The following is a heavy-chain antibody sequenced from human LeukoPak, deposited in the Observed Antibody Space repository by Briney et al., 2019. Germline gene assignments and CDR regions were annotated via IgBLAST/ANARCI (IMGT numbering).Heavy chain of an antibody. J-gene: IGHJ4*02. CDR1: GFTFSNYA. V-gene: IGHV3-23*01. Sequence: GGSLRLSCAASGFTFSNYAMSWVRPAPGKGREWVSVISGSGGTTYSADSVKGRFTISRDNSKNTLYLQMNSLRAEDTAAYYCARERGSSGGNTNGYFDYWGQGALVTVSS. CDR3: ARERGSSGGNTNGYFDY. D-gene: IGHD4-23*01. CDR2: ISGSGGTT.